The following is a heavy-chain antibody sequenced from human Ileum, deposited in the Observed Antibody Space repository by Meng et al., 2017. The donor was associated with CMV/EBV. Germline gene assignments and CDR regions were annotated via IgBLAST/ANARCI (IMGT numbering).Heavy chain of an antibody. CDR3: AGGYTYGLDY. CDR1: GFIFSTYG. V-gene: IGHV3-30*02. D-gene: IGHD5-18*01. J-gene: IGHJ4*02. Sequence: GLCGEAGGGVVQLGGSLGLSCAAAGFIFSTYGMHWVRQAPGKGLEWVTFIRDDGNEKYYVDSVKGRFFISRDNSKNMVYLDMNNLSAEDTAVYHCAGGYTYGLDYLGQGTLVTVSS. CDR2: IRDDGNEK.